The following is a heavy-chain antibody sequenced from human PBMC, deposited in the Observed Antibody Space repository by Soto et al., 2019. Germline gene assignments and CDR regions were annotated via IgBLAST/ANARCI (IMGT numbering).Heavy chain of an antibody. V-gene: IGHV1-69*06. CDR2: IIPIFGTA. CDR3: ARAGCSGGSCYGYYYYGMDV. CDR1: GGTFSSYA. J-gene: IGHJ6*02. D-gene: IGHD2-15*01. Sequence: QVQLVQSGAEVKKPGSSVKVSCKASGGTFSSYAISWVRQAPGQGLEWMGGIIPIFGTANYAQKFQGRVTITADKSTSTAYMELSSRRSEDTAVYYCARAGCSGGSCYGYYYYGMDVWGQGTTVTVSS.